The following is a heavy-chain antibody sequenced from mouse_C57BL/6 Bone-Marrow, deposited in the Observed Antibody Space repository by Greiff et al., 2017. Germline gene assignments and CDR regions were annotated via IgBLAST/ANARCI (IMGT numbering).Heavy chain of an antibody. CDR1: GYTFTEYE. V-gene: IGHV1-15*01. D-gene: IGHD1-1*01. J-gene: IGHJ2*01. CDR3: TSETATVVATDY. CDR2: IDPETGGT. Sequence: QVQLQQSGAELVRPGASVTLSCKASGYTFTEYEMHWVKQTPVHGLEWIGAIDPETGGTAYNQKFKGKAILTAYKSSSTAYMELRSLTSEVSAVYCCTSETATVVATDYWGQGTTLTVSS.